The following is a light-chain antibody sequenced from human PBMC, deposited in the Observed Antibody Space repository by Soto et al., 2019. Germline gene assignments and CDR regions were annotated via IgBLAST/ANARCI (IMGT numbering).Light chain of an antibody. Sequence: DIQMTQSPSSLSASVGDRITITCRASQNISSFLNWYQQKPGKAPRLLIYSASSLQSGVPSRFSGSGSGTDFTLTINNLQPEDFATYYCQQSYSSPPITFGQGTRLEIK. J-gene: IGKJ5*01. CDR1: QNISSF. CDR3: QQSYSSPPIT. CDR2: SAS. V-gene: IGKV1-39*01.